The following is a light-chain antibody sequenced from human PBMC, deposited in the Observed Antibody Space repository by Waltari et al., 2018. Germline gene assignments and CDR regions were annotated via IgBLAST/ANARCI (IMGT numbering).Light chain of an antibody. CDR2: DVS. CDR1: SSDIGTFNL. J-gene: IGLJ3*02. Sequence: QSALTQPASVSGSPGQSISISCIGTSSDIGTFNLVSWYLQYPGTAPKLLIYDVSQRPSGVSNRFSGSQSGNTASLTIAGVQAEDEAIYYCCSYAGSRTWVFGGGAKLTVL. V-gene: IGLV2-23*02. CDR3: CSYAGSRTWV.